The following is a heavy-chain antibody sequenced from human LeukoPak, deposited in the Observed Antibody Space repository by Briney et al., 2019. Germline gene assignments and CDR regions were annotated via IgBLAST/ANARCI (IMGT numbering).Heavy chain of an antibody. CDR2: ISSSGSPT. J-gene: IGHJ4*02. CDR3: ARIMVGTTREAFDY. D-gene: IGHD5-12*01. V-gene: IGHV3-48*04. Sequence: GGSLSLSCAASGXTFSSYWVSWVRQAPGKGREWVSYISSSGSPTFYADSVKGRFTISRDNAKNSLYLQMNSLRAEDTAIYYCARIMVGTTREAFDYWGQGTRVTVSS. CDR1: GXTFSSYW.